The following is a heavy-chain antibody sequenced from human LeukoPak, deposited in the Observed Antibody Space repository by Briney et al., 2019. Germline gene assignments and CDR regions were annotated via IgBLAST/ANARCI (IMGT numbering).Heavy chain of an antibody. D-gene: IGHD3-22*01. J-gene: IGHJ1*01. CDR2: INPNSGGT. CDR3: ARDGVGYYDSSGYYYFQH. CDR1: GYTFIGNY. Sequence: ASVKDSCKASGYTFIGNYMHWVRPALGQGGEWMGWINPNSGGTHYAQTFQGGVTMTTDTTPSTAYMELSRLRSDDTAVYYCARDGVGYYDSSGYYYFQHWGQGTLVTVSS. V-gene: IGHV1-2*02.